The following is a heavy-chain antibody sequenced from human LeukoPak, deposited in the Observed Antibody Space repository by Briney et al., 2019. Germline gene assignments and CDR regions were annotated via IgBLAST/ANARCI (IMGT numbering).Heavy chain of an antibody. CDR2: IYYSGST. J-gene: IGHJ3*02. V-gene: IGHV4-59*08. Sequence: SETLSLTCTVSGGSISSYYWSWIRQPPGKGLEWIGYIYYSGSTNYNPSLKSRVTISVDTSKNQFSLKLSSVTAADTAVYYCARHVPRFRDAFDIWGQGTMVTVSS. CDR1: GGSISSYY. CDR3: ARHVPRFRDAFDI. D-gene: IGHD2-2*01.